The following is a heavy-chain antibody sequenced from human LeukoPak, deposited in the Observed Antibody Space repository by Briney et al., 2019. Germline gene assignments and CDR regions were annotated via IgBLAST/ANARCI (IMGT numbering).Heavy chain of an antibody. CDR2: IYSGGSK. V-gene: IGHV3-53*01. CDR3: AREGRRGYCSGGSCRYYYGMDV. Sequence: GGSLRLTCAASGFTFSSNYMSWVRQAPGKGLEGVSVIYSGGSKYYSDSVKGRFTISRDNSKNTLYLQMNSLRAEDTAVYYCAREGRRGYCSGGSCRYYYGMDVWGKGTTVTVSS. D-gene: IGHD2-15*01. CDR1: GFTFSSNY. J-gene: IGHJ6*04.